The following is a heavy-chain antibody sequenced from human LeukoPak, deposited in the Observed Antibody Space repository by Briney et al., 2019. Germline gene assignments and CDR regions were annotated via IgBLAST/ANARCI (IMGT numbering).Heavy chain of an antibody. J-gene: IGHJ4*01. V-gene: IGHV3-74*01. D-gene: IGHD6-19*01. Sequence: PGGSLRLSCAASGFTFSSYWTHWVRQAPGKGLVWVSRINSDGSSTGYADSVKGRFTTSRDNAKNTLYLQMNSLRVEDTAVYYCARESGYTSGWYVGYFDYWGHGTQVTVSS. CDR3: ARESGYTSGWYVGYFDY. CDR2: INSDGSST. CDR1: GFTFSSYW.